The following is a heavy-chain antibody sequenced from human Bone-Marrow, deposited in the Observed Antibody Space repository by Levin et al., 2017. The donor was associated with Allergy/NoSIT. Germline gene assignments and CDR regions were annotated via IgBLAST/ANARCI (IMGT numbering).Heavy chain of an antibody. CDR2: ISSSGTYI. CDR1: GFAFGRHT. V-gene: IGHV3-21*06. J-gene: IGHJ4*02. D-gene: IGHD6-13*01. Sequence: SCTASGFAFGRHTMHWVRQAPGKGLEWVASISSSGTYIFYADSLKGRFTISRDNAKNSLYLQVHSLRGDETAVYYCARDSLGHSSSWDFFDLWGQGTLVTVSS. CDR3: ARDSLGHSSSWDFFDL.